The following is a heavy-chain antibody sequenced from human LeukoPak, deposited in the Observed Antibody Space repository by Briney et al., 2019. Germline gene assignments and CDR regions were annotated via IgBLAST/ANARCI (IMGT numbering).Heavy chain of an antibody. D-gene: IGHD2-15*01. CDR2: ISGSSNTI. CDR3: ARSKRGRWGNKGYCSGGSCYAWFDP. CDR1: GFTFNNYN. Sequence: PGGSLRLSCAASGFTFNNYNMKWVRQAPGKGLEWVSYISGSSNTIYYADSVKGRFTISRDNAKNSLCLQMNSLRAEDTAVYYCARSKRGRWGNKGYCSGGSCYAWFDPWGQGTLVTVSS. V-gene: IGHV3-48*01. J-gene: IGHJ5*02.